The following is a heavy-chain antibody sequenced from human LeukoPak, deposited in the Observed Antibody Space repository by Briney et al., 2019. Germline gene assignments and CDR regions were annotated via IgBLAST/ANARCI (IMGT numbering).Heavy chain of an antibody. CDR2: IKQDGSEK. CDR3: ARDLRGHIVVVTAGFDY. Sequence: GGSLRLSCAASGFTFSSYWMSWVRQAPGKGLEWVANIKQDGSEKYYVDSVKGRFTISRDNAKNSLYLQMNSLRAEDTAVYYCARDLRGHIVVVTAGFDYWGQGTLVTVPS. D-gene: IGHD2-21*02. J-gene: IGHJ4*02. V-gene: IGHV3-7*01. CDR1: GFTFSSYW.